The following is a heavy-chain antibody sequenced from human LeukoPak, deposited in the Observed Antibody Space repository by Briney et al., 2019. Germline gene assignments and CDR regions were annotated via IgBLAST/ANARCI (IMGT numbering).Heavy chain of an antibody. D-gene: IGHD2/OR15-2a*01. CDR3: AKVPCSTTTCYSYYMDV. V-gene: IGHV3-30*02. CDR1: GFRFSNYG. CDR2: IRYDGSNK. J-gene: IGHJ6*03. Sequence: PGVSLRLSCAASGFRFSNYGMHWVRQAPGKGLEGVAFIRYDGSNKYYGDSVKDRFSISRDNSKNTLYLQMNSLRAEDTAVYYCAKVPCSTTTCYSYYMDVWAKGTTVTVSS.